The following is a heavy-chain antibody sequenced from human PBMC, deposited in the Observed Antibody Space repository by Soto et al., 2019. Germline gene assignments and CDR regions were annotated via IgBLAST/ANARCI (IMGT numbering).Heavy chain of an antibody. CDR1: GFTFSSYA. CDR3: AKDYYGSGSYYNFGY. V-gene: IGHV3-23*01. D-gene: IGHD3-10*01. J-gene: IGHJ4*02. Sequence: GGSLRLSCAASGFTFSSYAMSWVRQAPGKGLEWVSAISGSGGSTYYADSVKGRFTISRDNSKNTLYLQMNSLRAEDTAVYYCAKDYYGSGSYYNFGYWGQGTLVTVSS. CDR2: ISGSGGST.